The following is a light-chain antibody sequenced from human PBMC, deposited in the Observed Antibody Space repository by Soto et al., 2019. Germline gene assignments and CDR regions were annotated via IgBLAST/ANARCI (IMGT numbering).Light chain of an antibody. CDR1: QTISRW. CDR2: AAS. Sequence: AIRMTQSPSSFSASTGDRVTITCRASQTISRWLAWHQQKPGKAPKLLIYAASSLQSGVPSRFSGSGSGTDFTLTISSLQPEDFATYYCLQDYNYPSTFGQGTKVDIK. V-gene: IGKV1-6*01. J-gene: IGKJ1*01. CDR3: LQDYNYPST.